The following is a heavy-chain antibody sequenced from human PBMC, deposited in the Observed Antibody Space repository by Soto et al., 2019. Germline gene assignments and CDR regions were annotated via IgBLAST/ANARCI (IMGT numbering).Heavy chain of an antibody. D-gene: IGHD5-12*01. J-gene: IGHJ4*02. CDR1: GFTLSSYE. V-gene: IGHV3-48*03. Sequence: GGALIISWATSGFTLSSYEMNWVRQAPGKGLEWVSYISSGGSTIYYADSVKGRFTISRDNAKNSLYLQMKSRRAEDTAVYDSARVSGFHFDYWGQGTLVTVS. CDR2: ISSGGSTI. CDR3: ARVSGFHFDY.